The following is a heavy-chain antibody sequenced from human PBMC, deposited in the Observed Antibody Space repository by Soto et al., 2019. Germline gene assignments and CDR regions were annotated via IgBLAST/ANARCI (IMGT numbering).Heavy chain of an antibody. CDR2: FLHDGSAE. Sequence: GVSLRLSCAASGFIFTSDGMHWVRQAPGKVLGWMALFLHDGSAEYYSDSVKCRFTISIDNSNNKLYLQMNSVTADDTSVYNCARSREGYSFYSYCGMDXWGQGTPVTVS. CDR1: GFIFTSDG. V-gene: IGHV3-30*03. CDR3: ARSREGYSFYSYCGMDX. J-gene: IGHJ6*02. D-gene: IGHD4-4*01.